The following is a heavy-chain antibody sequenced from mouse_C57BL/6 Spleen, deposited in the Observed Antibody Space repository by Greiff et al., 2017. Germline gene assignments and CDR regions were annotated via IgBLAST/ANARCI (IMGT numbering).Heavy chain of an antibody. CDR1: GFTFSDYG. Sequence: EVKLMQSGGGFVKPGGSLKLSCAASGFTFSDYGMHWVSQAPEKGLEWVAYISSGSSTIYYAETVKGRFTISRDNAKNTVFLPMTSLISEDTAMYYCARADLLPTRAMDYWGQGTLVTVSS. CDR3: ARADLLPTRAMDY. D-gene: IGHD2-10*01. J-gene: IGHJ4*01. V-gene: IGHV5-17*01. CDR2: ISSGSSTI.